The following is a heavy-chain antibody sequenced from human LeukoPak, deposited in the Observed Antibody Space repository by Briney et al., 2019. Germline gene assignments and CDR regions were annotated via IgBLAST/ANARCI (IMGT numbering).Heavy chain of an antibody. V-gene: IGHV4-34*01. Sequence: SQTLSLTCAVYGGSFSSYYWSWIRQPPGKGLEWIGEINHSGSTNYNPSLKSRVTISVDTSKSQFSLKLSSVTAADTAVYYCARAIAAAGIEYFDYWGQGALVTVSS. D-gene: IGHD6-13*01. CDR3: ARAIAAAGIEYFDY. J-gene: IGHJ4*02. CDR2: INHSGST. CDR1: GGSFSSYY.